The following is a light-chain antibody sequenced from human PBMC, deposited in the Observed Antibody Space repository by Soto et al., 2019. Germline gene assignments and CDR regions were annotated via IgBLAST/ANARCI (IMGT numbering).Light chain of an antibody. J-gene: IGKJ1*01. CDR3: QQYGDLPWT. CDR2: GAS. V-gene: IGKV3-20*01. Sequence: ALTQSPGTLSSSPGERATLSCRASQSVSSNYLAWYQQKPGQAPRLLIYGASSRATGIPDRFSGSGSGKDFTLTINRLEPEDFAVYYCQQYGDLPWTFGQGTKVEI. CDR1: QSVSSNY.